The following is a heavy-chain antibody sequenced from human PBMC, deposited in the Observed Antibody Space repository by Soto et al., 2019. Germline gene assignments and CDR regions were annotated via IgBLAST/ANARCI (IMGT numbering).Heavy chain of an antibody. J-gene: IGHJ4*02. CDR2: INPNSGGT. D-gene: IGHD6-6*01. CDR3: ARAPGPKAPFDY. CDR1: GYTFTGYY. Sequence: ASVKFSCKASGYTFTGYYMHWVRQAPGQGLEWMGWINPNSGGTNYVQKFQGWVTMTRDTSISTAYMELSRLRSDDTAVYYCARAPGPKAPFDYWGQGTLVTVSS. V-gene: IGHV1-2*04.